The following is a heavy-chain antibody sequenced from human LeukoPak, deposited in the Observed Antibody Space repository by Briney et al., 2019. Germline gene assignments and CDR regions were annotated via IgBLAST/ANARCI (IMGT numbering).Heavy chain of an antibody. V-gene: IGHV1-8*01. CDR1: GYTFTTYD. Sequence: ASVKFSCKASGYTFTTYDINWVRQATGQGLEWMGWMNPNSGATGYAQKFQGRVTMTRNTSISTAYMELSSLRSEDTAVYYCARGVENWSFDFWGQGALVTVSS. D-gene: IGHD1-1*01. CDR3: ARGVENWSFDF. J-gene: IGHJ4*02. CDR2: MNPNSGAT.